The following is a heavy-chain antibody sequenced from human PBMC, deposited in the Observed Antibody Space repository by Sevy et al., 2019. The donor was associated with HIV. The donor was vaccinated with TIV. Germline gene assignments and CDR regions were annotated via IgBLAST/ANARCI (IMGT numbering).Heavy chain of an antibody. Sequence: GGSLRLSCAASGFTFSSYAMSWVRQAPGKGLEWVSSFTGSGTNTIYADSVKGRFTISRDNPKNTLYLQMNSLRAEDTAVYYCAKDSILVAGHFDYWGQGTLVTVSS. V-gene: IGHV3-23*01. D-gene: IGHD6-19*01. CDR2: FTGSGTNT. J-gene: IGHJ4*01. CDR1: GFTFSSYA. CDR3: AKDSILVAGHFDY.